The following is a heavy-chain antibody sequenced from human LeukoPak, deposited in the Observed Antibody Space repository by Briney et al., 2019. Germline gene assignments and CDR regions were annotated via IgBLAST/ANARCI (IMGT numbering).Heavy chain of an antibody. J-gene: IGHJ4*02. V-gene: IGHV3-23*01. CDR2: VCASGRCT. D-gene: IGHD1-26*01. CDR1: GFTFSADA. CDR3: AKDRIVGATTVFDY. Sequence: GGSLRLSCAASGFTFSADAMGWVRQAPGKGLEWVSGVCASGRCTFYAPSVGGRFTISRDNYRNTLFLQMDSLRPEDTALYYCAKDRIVGATTVFDYWGQGTLVTVSS.